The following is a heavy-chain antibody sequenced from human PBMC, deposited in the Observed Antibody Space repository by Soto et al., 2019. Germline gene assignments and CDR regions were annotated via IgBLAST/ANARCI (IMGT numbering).Heavy chain of an antibody. CDR1: GYSFTSYW. CDR3: ARRRGGRYYYDGMDV. V-gene: IGHV5-10-1*01. CDR2: IDPSASYT. Sequence: PGESLKISCKGSGYSFTSYWISWVRQMPGKGLAWMGRIDPSASYTNYSPSFQGHVTISADKSISTAYLQWSSLKASDTAMYYCARRRGGRYYYDGMDVWGQGTTVTVSS. J-gene: IGHJ6*02.